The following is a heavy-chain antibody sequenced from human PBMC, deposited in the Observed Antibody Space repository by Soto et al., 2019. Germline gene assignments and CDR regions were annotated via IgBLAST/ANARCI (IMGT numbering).Heavy chain of an antibody. J-gene: IGHJ4*02. CDR3: ARGRYGDY. D-gene: IGHD1-1*01. CDR2: ISAHNGNK. CDR1: GYAFTTYG. V-gene: IGHV1-18*01. Sequence: QVHLVQSGAEVKKPGASVKVSCQGSGYAFTTYGTTWVRQAPGQGLEWMGWISAHNGNKNYAQKLQGRVTVTRDTSPSTAYMELRSPSYDDTAVYYCARGRYGDYWGQGALVTVSS.